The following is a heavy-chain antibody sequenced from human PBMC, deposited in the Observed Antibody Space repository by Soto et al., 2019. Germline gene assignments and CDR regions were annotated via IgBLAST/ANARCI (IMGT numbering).Heavy chain of an antibody. D-gene: IGHD2-2*01. Sequence: SETLSLTCTVSGGSISSYYWSWIRQPPGKGLEWIGYIYYSGSTNYNPSLKSRVTISVDTSKNQFSLKLSSVTAADTAVYYCARRSIPNWFDPWSQGTLVTVSS. CDR1: GGSISSYY. J-gene: IGHJ5*02. CDR2: IYYSGST. V-gene: IGHV4-59*08. CDR3: ARRSIPNWFDP.